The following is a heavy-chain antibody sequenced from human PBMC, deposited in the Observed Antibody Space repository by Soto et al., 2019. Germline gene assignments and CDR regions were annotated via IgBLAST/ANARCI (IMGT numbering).Heavy chain of an antibody. CDR3: AASYGSGYRAFDY. V-gene: IGHV1-69*02. Sequence: QVQLVQSGAEVKKPGSSVKVSCKASGDTFSFYTINWVRQAPGLGLEWMGRVNPIVSMSNYAQKFQGRVTITEEKSTNTAYMQLSSLRSEDTAIYYCAASYGSGYRAFDYWGQGALVTVSS. D-gene: IGHD3-10*01. J-gene: IGHJ4*02. CDR1: GDTFSFYT. CDR2: VNPIVSMS.